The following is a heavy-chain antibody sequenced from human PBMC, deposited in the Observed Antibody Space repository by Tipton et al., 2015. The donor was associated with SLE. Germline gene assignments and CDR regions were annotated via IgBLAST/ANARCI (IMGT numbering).Heavy chain of an antibody. Sequence: TLSLTCTVSGGSISSGGYYWSWIRQHPGKGLEWIGYIYYSGSTYYNQSLKSRVTISVDTSKNQFSLKLSSVTAADTAVYYCASFRALLKGSGFDLWGRGTLVTVSS. V-gene: IGHV4-31*03. CDR2: IYYSGST. CDR1: GGSISSGGYY. D-gene: IGHD3-10*01. CDR3: ASFRALLKGSGFDL. J-gene: IGHJ2*01.